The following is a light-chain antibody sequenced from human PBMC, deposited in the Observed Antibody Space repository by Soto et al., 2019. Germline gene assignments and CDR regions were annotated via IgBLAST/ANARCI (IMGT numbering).Light chain of an antibody. CDR1: QSVSSNY. CDR2: GAS. V-gene: IGKV3-20*01. CDR3: QQYGSSPRT. Sequence: EIVLTQSPGTLSLSPGERATLSCRASQSVSSNYLAWYQQTPGQAPRLLIYGASSRATGIPDRFSGSGSGTDFTLIISRLEPEDVAVYYCQQYGSSPRTFGQGTKLEIK. J-gene: IGKJ2*01.